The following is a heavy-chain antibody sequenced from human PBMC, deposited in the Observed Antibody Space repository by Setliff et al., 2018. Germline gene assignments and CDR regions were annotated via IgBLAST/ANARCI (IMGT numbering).Heavy chain of an antibody. V-gene: IGHV4-4*07. CDR2: IYTTGST. J-gene: IGHJ4*02. Sequence: ETLSLTFTVSGGSISSYYWSWIRQPAGKGLEWIGHIYTTGSTNYNPSLKSRVTLSVDTSKNQFSLKLTSVTAADTAIYYCARTPYYYDTAGYDFWGQGTLVTVSS. CDR3: ARTPYYYDTAGYDF. D-gene: IGHD3-22*01. CDR1: GGSISSYY.